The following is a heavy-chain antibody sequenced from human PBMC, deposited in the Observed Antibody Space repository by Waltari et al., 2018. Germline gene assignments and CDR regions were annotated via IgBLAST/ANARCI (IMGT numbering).Heavy chain of an antibody. J-gene: IGHJ4*02. CDR2: ISSSGSTI. D-gene: IGHD3-3*01. Sequence: EVQLVESGGGLVQPGGSLRLSCAASGFTFSSYEMNWVRQAPGKGLEWVSYISSSGSTIYYADSVKGRFTISRDNAKNSLYLQMNSLRAEDTAVYYCAREMPTHYDFWSGYYKPFDYWGQGTLVIVSS. CDR1: GFTFSSYE. V-gene: IGHV3-48*03. CDR3: AREMPTHYDFWSGYYKPFDY.